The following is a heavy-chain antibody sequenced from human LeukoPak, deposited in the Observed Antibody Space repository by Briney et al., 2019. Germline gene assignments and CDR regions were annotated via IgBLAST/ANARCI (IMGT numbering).Heavy chain of an antibody. Sequence: ASVKVSCKASGYTFTSYYMHWVRQAPGQGLEWMGIINPSGGSTSYAQKFQGRVTMTRDTSTSTVYMELSSLRSDDTAVYYCASLGYYDSSGYHTPYYYYYMDVWGKGTTVTVSS. D-gene: IGHD3-22*01. CDR3: ASLGYYDSSGYHTPYYYYYMDV. J-gene: IGHJ6*03. V-gene: IGHV1-46*01. CDR2: INPSGGST. CDR1: GYTFTSYY.